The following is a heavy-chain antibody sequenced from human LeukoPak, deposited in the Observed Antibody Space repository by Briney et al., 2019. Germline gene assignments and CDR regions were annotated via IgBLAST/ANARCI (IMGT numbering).Heavy chain of an antibody. CDR1: GFTFSSYS. CDR2: ISSSSSYI. Sequence: PGGSLRLSCAASGFTFSSYSMNWVRQAPGKGLEWVSSISSSSSYIYYADSVKGRFTISRDNAKNSLYLQMNSLRAEDTAVYYCARADGSYYDFWSGYLIDYWGQGTLVTVSS. J-gene: IGHJ4*02. CDR3: ARADGSYYDFWSGYLIDY. V-gene: IGHV3-21*01. D-gene: IGHD3-3*01.